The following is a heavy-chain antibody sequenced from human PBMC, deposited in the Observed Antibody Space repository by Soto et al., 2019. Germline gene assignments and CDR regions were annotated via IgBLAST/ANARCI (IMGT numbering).Heavy chain of an antibody. V-gene: IGHV4-61*03. CDR1: GGSVNSGTYY. Sequence: SETLSLTCTVSGGSVNSGTYYWSWIRQPPGRGLEWIGYIYYSGSTNYNPSLKSRVTISLDTSKNHFSLKLSSVTAADTAVYYCPRYPAELAAPGWSDPRG. D-gene: IGHD1-7*01. CDR3: PRYPAELAAPGWSDP. J-gene: IGHJ5*02. CDR2: IYYSGST.